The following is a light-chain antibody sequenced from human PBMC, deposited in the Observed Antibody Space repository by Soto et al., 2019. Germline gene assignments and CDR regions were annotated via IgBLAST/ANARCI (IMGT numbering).Light chain of an antibody. CDR1: SSEVGGYNY. CDR3: SSYTSSSTPLYV. V-gene: IGLV2-14*01. CDR2: EVS. Sequence: QSALAQPASVSGSPGRSITISCTGTSSEVGGYNYVSWYQQHPGKAPKLMIYEVSNRPSGVSNRFSGSKSGNTASLTISGLQAEDEADYYCSSYTSSSTPLYVLGTATKVTV. J-gene: IGLJ1*01.